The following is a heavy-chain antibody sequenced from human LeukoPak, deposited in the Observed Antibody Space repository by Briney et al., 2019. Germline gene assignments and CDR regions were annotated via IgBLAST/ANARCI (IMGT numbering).Heavy chain of an antibody. D-gene: IGHD3-10*01. J-gene: IGHJ3*02. CDR2: IYHSGST. CDR3: ARASYYYGSGSPLAFDI. CDR1: GGSISSSNW. Sequence: SETLSLTCAVSGGSISSSNWWSWVRQPPGKGLEWIGEIYHSGSTNYNPSLKSRVTISVDKSKNQFSLKLSSVTAADTAVYYCARASYYYGSGSPLAFDIWGQGTMVTVSS. V-gene: IGHV4-4*02.